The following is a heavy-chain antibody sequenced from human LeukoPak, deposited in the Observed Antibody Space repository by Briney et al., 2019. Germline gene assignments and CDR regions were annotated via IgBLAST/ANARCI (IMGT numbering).Heavy chain of an antibody. Sequence: GGSLRLSCAAPGFTFSSDGMHWVRQAPGKGLEWVAFIRYDGSNKYYADSVKGRFTISRDNSKNTLYLQMNSLRAEDTAVYYCAKQSYYDFWSGYYTSWYFDYWGQGTLVTVSS. CDR1: GFTFSSDG. D-gene: IGHD3-3*01. CDR2: IRYDGSNK. J-gene: IGHJ4*02. V-gene: IGHV3-30*02. CDR3: AKQSYYDFWSGYYTSWYFDY.